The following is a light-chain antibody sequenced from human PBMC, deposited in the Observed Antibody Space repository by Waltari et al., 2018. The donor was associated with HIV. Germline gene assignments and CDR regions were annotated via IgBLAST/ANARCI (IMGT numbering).Light chain of an antibody. CDR2: AAS. Sequence: DIQMTQSPSSLSASVGDRVTVTCRASQSISNYLNWYQQKPGKAPNLLIYAASSLQSGVPSRFSGSGSGTHFTLTISSLQPEDFATYYCQQSYSTPGYTFGQGTKLEIK. CDR3: QQSYSTPGYT. CDR1: QSISNY. J-gene: IGKJ2*01. V-gene: IGKV1-39*01.